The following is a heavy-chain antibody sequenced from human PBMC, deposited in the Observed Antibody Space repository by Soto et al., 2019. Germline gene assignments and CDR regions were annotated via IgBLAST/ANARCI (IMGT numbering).Heavy chain of an antibody. Sequence: QLQLQESCPGLVKPSETLSLTCTVSDGSISSGNYYWGWIRQPPGKGLEWIGSIDYSGSTYYNPSIKTRVTICVDTSKNQFSLKLSSVTAADTAVDYCASLGGSGSYYQHWGQGSLVIVSS. J-gene: IGHJ4*02. V-gene: IGHV4-39*01. CDR1: DGSISSGNYY. D-gene: IGHD3-10*01. CDR2: IDYSGST. CDR3: ASLGGSGSYYQH.